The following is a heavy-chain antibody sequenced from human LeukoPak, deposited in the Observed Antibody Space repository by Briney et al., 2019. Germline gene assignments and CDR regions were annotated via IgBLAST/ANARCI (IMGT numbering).Heavy chain of an antibody. D-gene: IGHD2-2*01. J-gene: IGHJ6*02. Sequence: PSETLSLTCTVSGGFISSYYWSWIRQPPGKGLEWIGHIFYSGSTNYNPSLKSRVTISLDTSKSQFSLKLSSVTAADTAVYYCARGVCTSSSCYAGDYGMDVWGQGTTVTVSS. CDR3: ARGVCTSSSCYAGDYGMDV. V-gene: IGHV4-59*08. CDR2: IFYSGST. CDR1: GGFISSYY.